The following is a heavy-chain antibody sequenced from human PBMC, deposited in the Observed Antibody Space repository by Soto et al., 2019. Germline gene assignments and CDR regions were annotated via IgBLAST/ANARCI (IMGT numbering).Heavy chain of an antibody. V-gene: IGHV3-33*01. Sequence: PGGSLRLSCAASGFTFSSYSMHWVRQAPGKGLEWVAVIWYDGSNKYYADSVKGRFTISRDNSKNTLYLQMNSLRAEDTAVYYCARTTSSWPYYFDYWGQGTLVTVSS. CDR1: GFTFSSYS. D-gene: IGHD6-13*01. J-gene: IGHJ4*02. CDR2: IWYDGSNK. CDR3: ARTTSSWPYYFDY.